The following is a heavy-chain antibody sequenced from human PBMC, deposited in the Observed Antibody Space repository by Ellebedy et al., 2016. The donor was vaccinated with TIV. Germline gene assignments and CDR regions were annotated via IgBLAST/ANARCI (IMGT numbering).Heavy chain of an antibody. D-gene: IGHD5-18*01. CDR2: TSRYNGNT. CDR1: GYTFTSYG. CDR3: ATSHTLIPFDY. J-gene: IGHJ4*02. V-gene: IGHV1-18*01. Sequence: AASVKVSCKASGYTFTSYGISWVRQAPGQGLEWMGWTSRYNGNTNYAQKFQGRVTMTTDTSTSTAYMELRSLRSNDTAMYYCATSHTLIPFDYWGQGTLVTVSS.